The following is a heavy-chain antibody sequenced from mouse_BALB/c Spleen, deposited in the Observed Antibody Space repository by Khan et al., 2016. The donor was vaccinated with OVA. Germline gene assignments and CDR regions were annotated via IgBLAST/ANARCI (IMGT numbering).Heavy chain of an antibody. V-gene: IGHV2-6-4*01. J-gene: IGHJ4*01. Sequence: VQLVESGPGLVAPSQSLYITCTVSGYSLSSYNIHWVRQPPGKGLEWLGMIWGGGGTDYNSTLKSRLSISKDNYNSKVFLKMNSLQTDDTAMYYVAKDCYRCDGYYAMDYWGQGTSVTVSS. CDR2: IWGGGGT. CDR3: AKDCYRCDGYYAMDY. CDR1: GYSLSSYN. D-gene: IGHD2-12*01.